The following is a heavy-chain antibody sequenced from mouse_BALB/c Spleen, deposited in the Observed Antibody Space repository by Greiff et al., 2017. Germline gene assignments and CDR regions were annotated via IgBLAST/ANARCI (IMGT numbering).Heavy chain of an antibody. D-gene: IGHD2-14*01. V-gene: IGHV1-87*01. J-gene: IGHJ3*01. CDR1: GYTFTSYW. CDR3: ARRDYRYAWFAY. Sequence: VQLQQSGAELARPGASVKLSCKASGYTFTSYWMQWVKQRPGQGLEWIGAIYPGDGDTRYTQKFKGKATLTADKSSSTAYMQLSSLASEDSAVYYCARRDYRYAWFAYWGQGTLVTVSA. CDR2: IYPGDGDT.